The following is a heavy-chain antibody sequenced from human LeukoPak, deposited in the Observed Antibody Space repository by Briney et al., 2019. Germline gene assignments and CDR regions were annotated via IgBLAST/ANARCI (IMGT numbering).Heavy chain of an antibody. V-gene: IGHV3-74*01. J-gene: IGHJ4*02. Sequence: PGGSLRLSCAASGFFFSGHWMHWACQLPGKGLVWVSRISPTGSTTSYADSVKGRFTVSRDNAKNTLYLQVNNLRAEDTAVYYCARGPSSNWSGLDFWGQGTLLTVSS. CDR3: ARGPSSNWSGLDF. CDR2: ISPTGSTT. CDR1: GFFFSGHW. D-gene: IGHD6-13*01.